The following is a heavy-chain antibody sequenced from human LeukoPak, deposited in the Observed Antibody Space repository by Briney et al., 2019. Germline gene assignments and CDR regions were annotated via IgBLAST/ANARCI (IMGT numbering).Heavy chain of an antibody. V-gene: IGHV1-2*02. J-gene: IGHJ4*02. D-gene: IGHD2-8*02. CDR1: GYTFTGYY. CDR3: ARDDRLVGDPYYFDY. Sequence: ASVKVSCKASGYTFTGYYMHWVGQAPGQGLEWMGWINPNSGGTNYAQKFQGRVTMTRDTSISTAYMELSRLRSDDTAVYYCARDDRLVGDPYYFDYWGQGTLVTVSS. CDR2: INPNSGGT.